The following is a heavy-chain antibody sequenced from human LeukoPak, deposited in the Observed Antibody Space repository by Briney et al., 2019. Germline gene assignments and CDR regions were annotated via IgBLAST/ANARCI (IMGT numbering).Heavy chain of an antibody. CDR3: ARGRMAAAADGRDYFDS. CDR2: INHSGST. V-gene: IGHV4-34*01. Sequence: SETLSLTCAVYGGSFSGYYWSWIRQPPGKGLECIGEINHSGSTNYNPSLKSRVTISVDTSKNQFSLKLSSVTAADTAVYYCARGRMAAAADGRDYFDSWGQGTLVTVSS. D-gene: IGHD6-13*01. J-gene: IGHJ4*02. CDR1: GGSFSGYY.